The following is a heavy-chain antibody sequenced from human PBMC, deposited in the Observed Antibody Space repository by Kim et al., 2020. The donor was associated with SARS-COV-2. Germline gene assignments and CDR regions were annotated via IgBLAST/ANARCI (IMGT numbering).Heavy chain of an antibody. Sequence: GGSLRLSCAASGFTFSSYWMSWVRQAPGKGLEWVANIKQDGSEKYYVDSVKGRFTISRDNAKNSLYLQMNSLRAEDTAVYYCARVQGGATFSAVGGFDYWGQGTLVTVSS. D-gene: IGHD1-26*01. J-gene: IGHJ4*02. CDR1: GFTFSSYW. CDR2: IKQDGSEK. V-gene: IGHV3-7*03. CDR3: ARVQGGATFSAVGGFDY.